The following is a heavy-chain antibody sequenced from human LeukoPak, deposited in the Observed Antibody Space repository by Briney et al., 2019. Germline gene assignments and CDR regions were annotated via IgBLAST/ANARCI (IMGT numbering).Heavy chain of an antibody. CDR2: ISAYNGNT. CDR1: GYTFTSYG. CDR3: ARDYAPPPYYDFWSGYSLWFDP. J-gene: IGHJ5*02. D-gene: IGHD3-3*01. V-gene: IGHV1-18*01. Sequence: GASVEVSCKASGYTFTSYGISWVRQAPGQGLEWMGWISAYNGNTNYAQKLQGRVTMTTDTSTSTAYMELRSLRSDDTAVYYCARDYAPPPYYDFWSGYSLWFDPWGQGTLVTVSS.